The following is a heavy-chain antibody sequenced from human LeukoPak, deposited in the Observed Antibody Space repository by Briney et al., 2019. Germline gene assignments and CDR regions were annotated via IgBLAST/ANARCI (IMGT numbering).Heavy chain of an antibody. D-gene: IGHD1-26*01. V-gene: IGHV3-9*01. J-gene: IGHJ3*02. Sequence: PGGSLRLSCAASGVTFDDYAMHWVRQAPGKGLEWVSGISWNSGSIGYADSVEGRFTISRDNAKNSLYLQMNSLRAEDTALYYCAKDGVDAHRWESAFDIWGQGTMVTVSS. CDR2: ISWNSGSI. CDR3: AKDGVDAHRWESAFDI. CDR1: GVTFDDYA.